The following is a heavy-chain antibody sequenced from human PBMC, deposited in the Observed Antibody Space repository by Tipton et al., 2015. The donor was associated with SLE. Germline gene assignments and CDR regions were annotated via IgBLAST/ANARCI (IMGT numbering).Heavy chain of an antibody. CDR2: IYYSGST. CDR1: GGSISSSSYY. J-gene: IGHJ3*02. Sequence: TLSLTCTVSGGSISSSSYYWGWIRQPPGKGLEWIGSIYYSGSTYHNPSLKSRVTIPVDTSKNQFSLKLSSVTAADTAVYYCARVGFSIAAAGTYAFDIWGQGTMVTVSS. CDR3: ARVGFSIAAAGTYAFDI. V-gene: IGHV4-39*07. D-gene: IGHD6-13*01.